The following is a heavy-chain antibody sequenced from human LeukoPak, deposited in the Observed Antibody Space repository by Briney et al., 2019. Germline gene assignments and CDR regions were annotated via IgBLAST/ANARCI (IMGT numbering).Heavy chain of an antibody. Sequence: ASVTVSCKASGYTFTGYYMHWVRQAPGQGLEWMGRIIPILGIANYAQKFQGRVTMTRDTSTSTVYMELSSLRSEDTAVYYCAREKSGFDYWGQGTLVTVSS. CDR1: GYTFTGYY. CDR2: IIPILGIA. CDR3: AREKSGFDY. V-gene: IGHV1-46*01. J-gene: IGHJ4*02.